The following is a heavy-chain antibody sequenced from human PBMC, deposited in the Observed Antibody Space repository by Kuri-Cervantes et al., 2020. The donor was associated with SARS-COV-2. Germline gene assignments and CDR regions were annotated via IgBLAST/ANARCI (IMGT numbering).Heavy chain of an antibody. V-gene: IGHV1-8*03. J-gene: IGHJ6*03. Sequence: ASVKVSCKASGYTFTSYDINWVRQATGQGLEWMGWMNPNSGDTGYAQKFQGRVTITRNTSISTAYMELSSLGSEDTAVYCCARGVTIFGVVSYYYYMDVWGKGTTVTVSS. CDR1: GYTFTSYD. CDR2: MNPNSGDT. CDR3: ARGVTIFGVVSYYYYMDV. D-gene: IGHD3-3*01.